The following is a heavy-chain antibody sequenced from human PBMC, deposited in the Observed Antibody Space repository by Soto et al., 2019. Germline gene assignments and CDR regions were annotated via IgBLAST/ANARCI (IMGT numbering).Heavy chain of an antibody. Sequence: QVQLVESGGGLVKPGGSLRLSCAASGFTFSDYYMSWIRQAPGKGLEWVSYISSSSSYTNYADSVKGRFTISRDNAKNSLYLQMNSLRAEDTAVYYCAREGSYGSGSNWFDPWGQGTLVTVSS. CDR3: AREGSYGSGSNWFDP. J-gene: IGHJ5*02. CDR2: ISSSSSYT. V-gene: IGHV3-11*06. CDR1: GFTFSDYY. D-gene: IGHD3-10*01.